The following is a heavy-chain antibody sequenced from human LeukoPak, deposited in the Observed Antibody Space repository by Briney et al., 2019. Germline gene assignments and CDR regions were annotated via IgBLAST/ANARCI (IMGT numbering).Heavy chain of an antibody. D-gene: IGHD5-12*01. Sequence: GGSLRLSCAASGFTFSSYDIHWVRQATGKGLEWVSGIGTAGEMYYPGSVKGRLTISRENAKNSLYLQMNSLRAGDTAVYYCAKGSGYEAQYYYYYMDVWGKGTTVTISS. CDR2: IGTAGEM. CDR3: AKGSGYEAQYYYYYMDV. J-gene: IGHJ6*03. V-gene: IGHV3-13*01. CDR1: GFTFSSYD.